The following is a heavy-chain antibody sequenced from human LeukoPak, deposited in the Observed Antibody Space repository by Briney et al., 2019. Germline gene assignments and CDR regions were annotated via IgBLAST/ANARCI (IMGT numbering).Heavy chain of an antibody. CDR3: ARAVADYYFDY. Sequence: GGSLRLSCAASGFSFSNYGMHWVRQAPGKGLEWVAVIWYDGRNKYYADSVKGRFTISRDNSKNTLYLQMNSLRAEDTAVYYCARAVADYYFDYWGQGTLVTVSS. D-gene: IGHD6-19*01. J-gene: IGHJ4*02. CDR2: IWYDGRNK. V-gene: IGHV3-33*01. CDR1: GFSFSNYG.